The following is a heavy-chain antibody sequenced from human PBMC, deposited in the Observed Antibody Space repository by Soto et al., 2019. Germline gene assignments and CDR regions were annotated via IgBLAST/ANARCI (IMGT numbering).Heavy chain of an antibody. J-gene: IGHJ3*02. CDR1: GGSISSYY. Sequence: PSETLSLTCTVSGGSISSYYWSWIRQPPGKGLEWIGYIHYSGSTNYNPSLKSRVTISVDTSKNQFSLKLSSVTAADTAVYYCARRVYCTNGVCSTPNAFDIWGQGTMVTVSS. V-gene: IGHV4-59*01. CDR3: ARRVYCTNGVCSTPNAFDI. D-gene: IGHD2-8*01. CDR2: IHYSGST.